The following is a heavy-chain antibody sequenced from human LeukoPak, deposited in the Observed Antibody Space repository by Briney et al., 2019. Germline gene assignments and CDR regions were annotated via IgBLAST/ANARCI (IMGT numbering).Heavy chain of an antibody. J-gene: IGHJ6*02. CDR1: GGSISSGGYY. Sequence: PSETLSLTCTVSGGSISSGGYYWSWIRQHPGKGLEWIGEINHSGSTNYNPSLKSRVTISVDTSKNQFSLKLSSVTAADTAVYYCAISSSSYPSYYYYGMDVWGQGTTVTVSS. CDR3: AISSSSYPSYYYYGMDV. D-gene: IGHD6-6*01. CDR2: INHSGST. V-gene: IGHV4-39*07.